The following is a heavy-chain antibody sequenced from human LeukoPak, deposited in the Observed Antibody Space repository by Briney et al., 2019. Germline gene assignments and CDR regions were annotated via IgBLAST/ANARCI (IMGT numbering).Heavy chain of an antibody. J-gene: IGHJ4*02. CDR1: GGSISSSNYY. CDR3: ARHGSSWFLYFDF. CDR2: IYFSGDT. D-gene: IGHD6-13*01. V-gene: IGHV4-39*01. Sequence: SETLSLTCTVSGGSISSSNYYWGWVRQPPGKGLEWIGSIYFSGDTYYNPSLKSRVTISVDTSKNQFSLNLRSVTAADTAVYYCARHGSSWFLYFDFWGQGSLVTVSS.